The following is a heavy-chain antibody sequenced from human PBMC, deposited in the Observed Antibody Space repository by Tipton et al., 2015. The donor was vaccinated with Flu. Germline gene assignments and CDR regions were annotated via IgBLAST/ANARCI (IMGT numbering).Heavy chain of an antibody. V-gene: IGHV4-38-2*02. D-gene: IGHD4-11*01. J-gene: IGHJ5*02. CDR3: ARRDFSNYVSDPKNWFDP. CDR2: INHNGNT. CDR1: GDSVRSSYY. Sequence: LRLSCTVSGDSVRSSYYWAWIRQPPGRGLEWIGNINHNGNTYHNASLRSRVTISVDTSRYHFSLKLSSVTAADTAVYYCARRDFSNYVSDPKNWFDPWGQGTLVTVSS.